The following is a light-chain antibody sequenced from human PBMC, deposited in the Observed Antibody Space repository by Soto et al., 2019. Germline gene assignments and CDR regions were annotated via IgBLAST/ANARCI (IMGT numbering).Light chain of an antibody. J-gene: IGKJ1*01. CDR3: QQYNNWRT. CDR1: LSVGSS. Sequence: EIVMTQSPATLSVSPGESATLSCRASLSVGSSLAWFQQKPGQAPRLIIHVASTRATGLPARFSGSGFGTEFTLTISSLQSEDFAVYYCQQYNNWRTFGQGTKVEIK. V-gene: IGKV3-15*01. CDR2: VAS.